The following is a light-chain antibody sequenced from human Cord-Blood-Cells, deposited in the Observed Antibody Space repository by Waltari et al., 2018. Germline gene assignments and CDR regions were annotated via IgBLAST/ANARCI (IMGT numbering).Light chain of an antibody. CDR2: EVS. J-gene: IGLJ1*01. Sequence: QSALTQPPSVSGSPGQSVTISCTGTSSDVGSYNRVSWYQQPPGTAPKLMIYEVSKRPSGIRGRCPGSKSGNTASLTISGLQAEDEADYYCSSYTSSSTYVFGTGTKVTVL. CDR3: SSYTSSSTYV. V-gene: IGLV2-18*02. CDR1: SSDVGSYNR.